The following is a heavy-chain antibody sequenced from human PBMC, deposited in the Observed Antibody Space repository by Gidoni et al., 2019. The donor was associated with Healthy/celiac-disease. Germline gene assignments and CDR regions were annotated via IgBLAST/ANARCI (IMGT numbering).Heavy chain of an antibody. D-gene: IGHD4-17*01. CDR3: AAPRYGDYEYYYYGMDV. V-gene: IGHV3-7*01. CDR2: IKQDGSEK. J-gene: IGHJ6*02. Sequence: EVQLVESGGGLVQPGGSLRISCAASGFPFSSYWMSWVRPAPGKGLEWVANIKQDGSEKDYVDSVKGRFTISRDNAKNSLYLQMNSLRAEDTAVYYCAAPRYGDYEYYYYGMDVWGQGTTVTVSS. CDR1: GFPFSSYW.